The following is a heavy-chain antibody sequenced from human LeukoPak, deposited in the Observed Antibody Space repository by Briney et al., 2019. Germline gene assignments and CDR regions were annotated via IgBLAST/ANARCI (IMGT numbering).Heavy chain of an antibody. J-gene: IGHJ4*02. CDR2: INSDGSST. D-gene: IGHD6-19*01. CDR3: AREYSSGWPGGFDY. CDR1: GFTFSSYC. Sequence: GGSLRLSCAASGFTFSSYCMHWVRQAPGKGLVWVSRINSDGSSTSYADSVKGRFTISRDNAKNTLYLQMNSLRAEDTAVYYCAREYSSGWPGGFDYWGQGTLVTVSS. V-gene: IGHV3-74*01.